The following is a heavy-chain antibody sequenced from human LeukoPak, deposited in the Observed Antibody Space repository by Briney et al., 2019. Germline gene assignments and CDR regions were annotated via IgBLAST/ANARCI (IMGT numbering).Heavy chain of an antibody. CDR1: GGSISTSNYY. D-gene: IGHD3-22*01. V-gene: IGHV4-39*07. Sequence: SETLSLPYTVTGGSISTSNYYWGWLRQPPAKGLEWIGNIFYSGSTYYNPSLKSRVTISVDTSKNQFSLKLSSVTAADTAVYYCARLGSSGLNYWGQGTLVTVSS. CDR2: IFYSGST. CDR3: ARLGSSGLNY. J-gene: IGHJ4*02.